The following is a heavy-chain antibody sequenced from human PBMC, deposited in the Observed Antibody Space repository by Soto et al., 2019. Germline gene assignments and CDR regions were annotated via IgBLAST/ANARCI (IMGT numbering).Heavy chain of an antibody. CDR2: IIPIFGTA. Sequence: SVKVSCKASGGTFSSYAISWVRQAPGQGLEWMGGIIPIFGTANYAQKFQGRVTITADESTSTAYMELSSLRSEDTAVYYCEPDKGRTSKGGFDYWGQGTLVTVSS. D-gene: IGHD3-16*01. CDR1: GGTFSSYA. J-gene: IGHJ4*02. V-gene: IGHV1-69*13. CDR3: EPDKGRTSKGGFDY.